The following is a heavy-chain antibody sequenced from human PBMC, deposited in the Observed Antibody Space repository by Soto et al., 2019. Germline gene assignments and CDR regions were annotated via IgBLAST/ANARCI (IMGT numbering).Heavy chain of an antibody. J-gene: IGHJ4*02. CDR1: GFTFSSYA. Sequence: GGSLRLSCAASGFTFSSYAMSWVRQAPGKGLEWVSAISGSGGSTYYADPVKGRFPISRDNSKTTLYLQMNSLRAEDTAVYYCAKVDYDSSGTVDYWGQGTLVTVSS. CDR2: ISGSGGST. CDR3: AKVDYDSSGTVDY. V-gene: IGHV3-23*01. D-gene: IGHD3-22*01.